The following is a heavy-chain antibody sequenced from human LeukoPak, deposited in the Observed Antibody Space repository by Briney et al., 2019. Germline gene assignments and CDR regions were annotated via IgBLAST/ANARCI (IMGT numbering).Heavy chain of an antibody. V-gene: IGHV1-69*05. J-gene: IGHJ6*03. D-gene: IGHD3-10*01. Sequence: SVKVSCKASGGTFSSYAISWVRQAPGQGREWRGGIIPIFGTANYAQKFQGRVTITTEESTRTAYMELSSPRSEDTAVYYCASGPMVRGVVRYYYYMDVWGKGTTVTVSS. CDR3: ASGPMVRGVVRYYYYMDV. CDR1: GGTFSSYA. CDR2: IIPIFGTA.